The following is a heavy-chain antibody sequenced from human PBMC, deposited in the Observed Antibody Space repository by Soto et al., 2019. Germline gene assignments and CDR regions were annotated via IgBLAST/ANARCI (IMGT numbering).Heavy chain of an antibody. CDR1: GGAFNNYP. CDR2: SIPIFGTA. D-gene: IGHD5-12*01. J-gene: IGHJ6*02. CDR3: ARGRGYSGDDHYYYFDMDV. Sequence: QVQLVQSGAEVKKPGSSVKVSCKAAGGAFNNYPITWVRQAPGQGLEWMGGSIPIFGTANYAQKFQGRVTISVDESTSTAYMELSSLRSEDTAVYYCARGRGYSGDDHYYYFDMDVWGQGPTVNVSS. V-gene: IGHV1-69*01.